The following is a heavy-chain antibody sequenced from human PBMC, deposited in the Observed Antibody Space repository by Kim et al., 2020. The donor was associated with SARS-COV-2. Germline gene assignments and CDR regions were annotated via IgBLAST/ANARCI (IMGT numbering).Heavy chain of an antibody. CDR3: ARDLRDIVVVVAADAFDI. CDR2: IYYSGST. J-gene: IGHJ3*02. CDR1: GGSISSSSYY. Sequence: SETLSLTCTVSGGSISSSSYYWGWIRQPPGKGLEWIGSIYYSGSTYYNPSLKSRVTISVDTSKNQFSLKLSSVTAADTAVYYCARDLRDIVVVVAADAFDIWGQGTMVTVSS. D-gene: IGHD2-15*01. V-gene: IGHV4-39*07.